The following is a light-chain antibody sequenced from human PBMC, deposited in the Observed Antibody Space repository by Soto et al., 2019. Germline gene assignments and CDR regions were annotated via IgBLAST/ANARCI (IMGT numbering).Light chain of an antibody. CDR2: DAS. CDR1: QSVSSY. Sequence: EIVLTQSPATLSLSPGERATLSCRASQSVSSYLAWYQQKPGQPPRLLIYDASNRATGIPARFSGSGSGTDFTLTISSLEPEDFAVYYCQQRSNWLALTFGGGTKVEIK. J-gene: IGKJ4*01. CDR3: QQRSNWLALT. V-gene: IGKV3-11*01.